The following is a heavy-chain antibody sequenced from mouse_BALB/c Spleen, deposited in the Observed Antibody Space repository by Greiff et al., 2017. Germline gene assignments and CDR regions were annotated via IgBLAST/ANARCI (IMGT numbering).Heavy chain of an antibody. Sequence: EVMLVESGGGLVKPGGSLKLSCAASGFTFSSYAMSWVRQTPEKRLEWVATISSGGSYTYYPDSVKGRFTISRDNAKNTLYLQMSSLRSEDTAMYYCARPHGNEEDYAMDYWGQGTSVTVSS. CDR2: ISSGGSYT. CDR1: GFTFSSYA. D-gene: IGHD2-1*01. J-gene: IGHJ4*01. V-gene: IGHV5-9-1*01. CDR3: ARPHGNEEDYAMDY.